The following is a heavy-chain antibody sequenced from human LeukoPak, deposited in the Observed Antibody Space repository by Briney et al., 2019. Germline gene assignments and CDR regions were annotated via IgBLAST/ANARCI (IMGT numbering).Heavy chain of an antibody. CDR1: GGSINIGTFY. Sequence: PSETLSLTCTVSGGSINIGTFYWSWIRQPAGKGLEWIGRIYTTGSTNYNPSLKSRLTISVDTSKNQFSLKLSSVTAADTAVYYCARYSGSYYLGLSWFDPWGQGTLVTVSS. CDR2: IYTTGST. D-gene: IGHD1-26*01. J-gene: IGHJ5*02. V-gene: IGHV4-61*02. CDR3: ARYSGSYYLGLSWFDP.